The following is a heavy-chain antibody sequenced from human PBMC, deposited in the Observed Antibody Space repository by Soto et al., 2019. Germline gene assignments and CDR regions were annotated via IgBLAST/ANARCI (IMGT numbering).Heavy chain of an antibody. CDR1: GGSISSYY. D-gene: IGHD2-15*01. Sequence: QVHLQESGPGLVKPSETLSLTCAVSGGSISSYYWSWIRQPPGKGLEWIGYIYYSGSTNYNPSLKSRVTISVDTSKDQFSLRLTSVTAADTAVYYCARHVVAVTNSRWWYFDLWGRGTLVTVSS. CDR3: ARHVVAVTNSRWWYFDL. V-gene: IGHV4-59*08. CDR2: IYYSGST. J-gene: IGHJ2*01.